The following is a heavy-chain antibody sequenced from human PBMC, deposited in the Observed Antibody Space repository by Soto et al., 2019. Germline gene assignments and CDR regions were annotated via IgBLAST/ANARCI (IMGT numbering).Heavy chain of an antibody. CDR3: ARLVVVAPVANV. V-gene: IGHV4-39*02. CDR2: IFYTGTT. Sequence: SETLSLTCSVSGGSINYNSYHWGWIRQPPGQGLEWIGSIFYTGTTFYNPSLESGVTMSVDTSENSFSLHLTSVTAAYTAVYFCARLVVVAPVANVWGQGTLVTVSS. CDR1: GGSINYNSYH. J-gene: IGHJ4*02. D-gene: IGHD2-2*01.